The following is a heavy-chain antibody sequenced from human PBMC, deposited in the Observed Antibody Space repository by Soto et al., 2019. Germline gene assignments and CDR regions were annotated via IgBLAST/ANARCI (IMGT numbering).Heavy chain of an antibody. CDR2: IKSKTDGGTT. Sequence: GGSLRLSCAASGFTFSNAWMSWVRQAPGKGLEWVGRIKSKTDGGTTDYAAPVKGRFTISRDDSKNTLYLQMNSLKTEDTAVYYCTTESHDRLATWYFDYWGQGTLVTVSS. J-gene: IGHJ4*02. CDR3: TTESHDRLATWYFDY. CDR1: GFTFSNAW. V-gene: IGHV3-15*01.